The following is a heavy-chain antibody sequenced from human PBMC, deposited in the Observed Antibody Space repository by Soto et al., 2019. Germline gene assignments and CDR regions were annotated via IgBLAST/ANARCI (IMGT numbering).Heavy chain of an antibody. D-gene: IGHD5-18*01. J-gene: IGHJ6*02. CDR1: GGSFSCYY. CDR3: ARWVGHRNTAMDDYYYYGMDV. V-gene: IGHV4-34*01. Sequence: PSETLSLTCAVYGGSFSCYYWSWIRQPPGKGLEWIGEINHSGSTNYNPSLKSRVTISVDTSKNQFSLKLSSVTAADTAVYYCARWVGHRNTAMDDYYYYGMDVWGQGTTVTVSS. CDR2: INHSGST.